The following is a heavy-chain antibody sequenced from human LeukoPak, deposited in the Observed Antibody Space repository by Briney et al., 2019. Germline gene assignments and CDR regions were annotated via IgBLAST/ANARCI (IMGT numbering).Heavy chain of an antibody. V-gene: IGHV1-2*02. D-gene: IGHD3-3*01. J-gene: IGHJ6*03. CDR1: GYTFTGYY. CDR2: INPNSGGT. CDR3: ARDRENFWSGYYDGYYYYMDV. Sequence: ASVKVSCKASGYTFTGYYMHWVRQAPGQGLEWMGWINPNSGGTNYAQKFQGRVTMTRDTSISTAYMELSRLRSGDTAVYYCARDRENFWSGYYDGYYYYMDVWGKGPRSPSP.